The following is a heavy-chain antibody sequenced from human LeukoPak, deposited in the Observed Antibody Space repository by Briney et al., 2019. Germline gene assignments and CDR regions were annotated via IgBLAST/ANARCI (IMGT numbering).Heavy chain of an antibody. CDR2: ISAYNGNT. CDR3: ARGGDSSSWSYYYYYYMDV. Sequence: ASVKVSRKASGYTFTSYGISWVRQAPGQGREGMGWISAYNGNTNYAQKLQGRVTMTTDTSTSTAYMELRSLRSEDTAVYYCARGGDSSSWSYYYYYYMDVWGKGTTVTVSS. D-gene: IGHD6-13*01. CDR1: GYTFTSYG. J-gene: IGHJ6*03. V-gene: IGHV1-18*01.